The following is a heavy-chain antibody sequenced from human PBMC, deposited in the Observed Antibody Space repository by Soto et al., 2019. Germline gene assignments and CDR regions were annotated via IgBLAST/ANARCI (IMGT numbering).Heavy chain of an antibody. J-gene: IGHJ5*02. V-gene: IGHV3-15*01. Sequence: GVSLRLSCAASGFTFINAWMSWVRQAPGKGLEWVRRIKSKTAGGTTDYAAPVKGRFTISRDDSKNTLYLQMNSLKTADTAVYYCTRDGTSTFGGVLAPNWLDPWGQGTLVTVSS. CDR2: IKSKTAGGTT. CDR1: GFTFINAW. CDR3: TRDGTSTFGGVLAPNWLDP. D-gene: IGHD3-16*02.